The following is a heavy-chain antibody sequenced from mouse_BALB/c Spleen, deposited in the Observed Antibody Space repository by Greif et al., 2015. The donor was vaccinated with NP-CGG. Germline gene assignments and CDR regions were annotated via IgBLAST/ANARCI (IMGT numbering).Heavy chain of an antibody. CDR3: ARDWDYYAMDY. CDR1: GFTFSSYG. V-gene: IGHV5-6-3*01. Sequence: EVQLVESGGGLVQPGGSLKLSCAASGFTFSSYGMSWVRQTPDKRLELVATINSNGGSTYYPDSVKGRFTISRDNAKNTLYLQMSSLKSEDTAMYYCARDWDYYAMDYWGQGTSVTVSS. J-gene: IGHJ4*01. CDR2: INSNGGST.